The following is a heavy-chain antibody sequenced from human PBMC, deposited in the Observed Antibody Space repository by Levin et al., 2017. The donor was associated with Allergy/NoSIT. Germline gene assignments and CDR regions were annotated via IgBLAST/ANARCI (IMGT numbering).Heavy chain of an antibody. CDR2: IWYDGSNK. Sequence: GESLKISCAASGFTFSSYGMHWVRQAPGKGLEWVAVIWYDGSNKYYADSVKGRFTISRDNSKNTLYLQMNSLRAEDTAVYYCARGCPVDSGYDGGWFDPWGQGTLVTVSS. D-gene: IGHD5-12*01. V-gene: IGHV3-33*01. CDR3: ARGCPVDSGYDGGWFDP. CDR1: GFTFSSYG. J-gene: IGHJ5*02.